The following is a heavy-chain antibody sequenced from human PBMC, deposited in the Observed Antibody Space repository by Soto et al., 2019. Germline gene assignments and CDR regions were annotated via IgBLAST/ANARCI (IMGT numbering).Heavy chain of an antibody. CDR1: GGSISSSSYY. CDR3: ARLGPNCGDCYSDEYFQH. V-gene: IGHV4-39*01. CDR2: IYYSGST. Sequence: QLQLQESGPGLVKPSETLSLTCTVSGGSISSSSYYWGWIRQPPGKGLEWIGSIYYSGSTYYNPSLKSRVAISVDTSMYQYALKLSSVTASDTAVYYCARLGPNCGDCYSDEYFQHCGQGTLVTVSS. J-gene: IGHJ1*01. D-gene: IGHD2-21*02.